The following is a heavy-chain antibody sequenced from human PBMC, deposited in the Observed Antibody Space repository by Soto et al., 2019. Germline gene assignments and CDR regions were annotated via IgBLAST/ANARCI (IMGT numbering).Heavy chain of an antibody. Sequence: ASVKVSCKASGYTFTGYYIHWVRQAPGQGLEWVGWINPNSGGTKYAQKFPGRVTMTTYTSTSTAYMELRSLRSDDTAVYYCARDALAVAGPHYWGQGTLVTVSS. CDR3: ARDALAVAGPHY. CDR2: INPNSGGT. CDR1: GYTFTGYY. V-gene: IGHV1-2*02. D-gene: IGHD6-19*01. J-gene: IGHJ4*02.